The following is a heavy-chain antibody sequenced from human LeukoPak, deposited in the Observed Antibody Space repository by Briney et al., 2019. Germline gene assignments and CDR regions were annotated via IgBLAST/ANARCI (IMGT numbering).Heavy chain of an antibody. Sequence: SVKVSCKASGFTFTSSAVQWVRQARGQRLEWIGWIVVGSGSTNYAQKFQERVTITRDMSTSTAYMELSSLRSEDTAVYYCAAEDAGGGAFDIWGQGTMVTVSS. CDR3: AAEDAGGGAFDI. CDR1: GFTFTSSA. J-gene: IGHJ3*02. V-gene: IGHV1-58*01. CDR2: IVVGSGST. D-gene: IGHD2-15*01.